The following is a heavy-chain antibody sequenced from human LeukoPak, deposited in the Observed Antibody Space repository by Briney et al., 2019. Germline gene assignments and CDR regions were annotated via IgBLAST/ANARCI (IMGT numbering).Heavy chain of an antibody. J-gene: IGHJ4*02. V-gene: IGHV1-18*04. CDR1: GFALYKYN. CDR2: ITAFNGNT. Sequence: GASVKVSCKASGFALYKYNIVWVRQAPGQGLEWVGWITAFNGNTNYAQKVQGRVTMTTDTSTSTAYMELRSLRSDDTAVYYCARRFVNYDIFSGPIFDYWGQGTLVTVSS. D-gene: IGHD3-9*01. CDR3: ARRFVNYDIFSGPIFDY.